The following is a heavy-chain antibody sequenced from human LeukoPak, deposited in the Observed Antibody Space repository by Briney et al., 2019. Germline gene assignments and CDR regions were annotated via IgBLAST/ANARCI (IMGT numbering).Heavy chain of an antibody. V-gene: IGHV3-7*01. D-gene: IGHD3-10*01. CDR3: ARDRITMVRGVIMY. Sequence: GGSLRLSCAASGFTFSSYWMSWVRQAPGKGLEWVANIKQDGSEKYYVDSVKGRFTICRDNAKSPLYLQMNSLRAEDTAVYFCARDRITMVRGVIMYWGQGTLVTVSS. CDR1: GFTFSSYW. J-gene: IGHJ4*01. CDR2: IKQDGSEK.